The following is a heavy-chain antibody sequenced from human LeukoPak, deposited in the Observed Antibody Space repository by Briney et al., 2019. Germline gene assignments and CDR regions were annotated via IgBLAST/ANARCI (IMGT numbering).Heavy chain of an antibody. J-gene: IGHJ4*02. CDR2: IIPILGIA. Sequence: GASVKVSCKASGGTFSSYTISWVRQAPGQGLEWMGRIIPILGIANYAQKFQGRVTITADKSTSTAYMELSSLRSEDTAVYYCARAPSGYDYDYWGQGTLVTVSS. CDR3: ARAPSGYDYDY. D-gene: IGHD5-12*01. V-gene: IGHV1-69*02. CDR1: GGTFSSYT.